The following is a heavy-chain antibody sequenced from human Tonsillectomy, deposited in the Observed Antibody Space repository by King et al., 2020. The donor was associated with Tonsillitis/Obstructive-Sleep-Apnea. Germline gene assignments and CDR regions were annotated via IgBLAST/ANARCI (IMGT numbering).Heavy chain of an antibody. CDR1: GFTISNYW. V-gene: IGHV3-7*01. Sequence: VQLVESGGGLVQPGGSLSLSCAASGFTISNYWMSWVRQAPGRGLEWVANIKKGGSEKEYLDSVKGRFNIYRDDAKNSLYLQMSSLRVEDTAVYYCVRSDTDWYGGDWGQGTLVTVSS. CDR2: IKKGGSEK. CDR3: VRSDTDWYGGD. D-gene: IGHD3-9*01. J-gene: IGHJ4*02.